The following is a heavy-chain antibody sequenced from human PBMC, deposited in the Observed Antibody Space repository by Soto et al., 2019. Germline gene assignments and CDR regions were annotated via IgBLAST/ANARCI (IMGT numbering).Heavy chain of an antibody. CDR3: ARESITGTTWWFDP. Sequence: ASVKVSCKASGSTFTSYAMHWVRQAPGQRLEWMGWINAGNGNTKYSQKFQGRVTITRDTSASTAYMELSSLRSEDTAVYYCARESITGTTWWFDPWGQGTLVTVSS. D-gene: IGHD1-7*01. V-gene: IGHV1-3*01. CDR2: INAGNGNT. CDR1: GSTFTSYA. J-gene: IGHJ5*02.